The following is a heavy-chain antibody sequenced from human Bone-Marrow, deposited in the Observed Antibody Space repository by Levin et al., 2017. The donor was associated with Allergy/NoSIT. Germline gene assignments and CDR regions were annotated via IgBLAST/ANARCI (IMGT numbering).Heavy chain of an antibody. D-gene: IGHD6-25*01. J-gene: IGHJ5*02. CDR1: GFTFSSYW. CDR2: IKQDGSEK. Sequence: PGGSLRLSCAASGFTFSSYWMSWVRQAPGKGLEWVANIKQDGSEKYYVDSVKGRFTISRDNAKNSLYLQMNSLRAEDTAVYYCARRRRSSGEWWEFDPWGQGTLVTVSS. CDR3: ARRRRSSGEWWEFDP. V-gene: IGHV3-7*01.